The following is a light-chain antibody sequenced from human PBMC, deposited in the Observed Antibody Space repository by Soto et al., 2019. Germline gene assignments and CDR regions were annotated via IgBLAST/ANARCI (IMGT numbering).Light chain of an antibody. V-gene: IGKV3-20*01. J-gene: IGKJ1*01. Sequence: EIVSTQSPGTLSMSAGERATLSCRASQSVSSSYLAWYQQKPGQAPRLLIYGASRRATGIPDRFSGSGSGTDFTLTISRLEPEDFAVYYCQQYASFLRTFGQGTKVEIK. CDR3: QQYASFLRT. CDR2: GAS. CDR1: QSVSSSY.